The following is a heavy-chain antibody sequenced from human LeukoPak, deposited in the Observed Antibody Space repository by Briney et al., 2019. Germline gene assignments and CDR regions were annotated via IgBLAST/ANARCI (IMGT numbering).Heavy chain of an antibody. J-gene: IGHJ4*02. CDR3: ATGYSSTWYYFDY. D-gene: IGHD6-13*01. Sequence: SETLSLTCTVSGDSISSYYWSWTRQPPGKGLEWIGYIYHSGSTNYNPSLKSRVTISADTSKDQFSLKLASVTAADTAVYYCATGYSSTWYYFDYWGQRTLVTVSS. V-gene: IGHV4-59*01. CDR2: IYHSGST. CDR1: GDSISSYY.